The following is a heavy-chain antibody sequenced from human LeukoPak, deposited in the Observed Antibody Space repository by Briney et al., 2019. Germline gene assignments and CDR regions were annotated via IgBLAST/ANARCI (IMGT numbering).Heavy chain of an antibody. CDR2: MNPNSGNT. CDR1: GYTFTSYD. V-gene: IGHV1-8*01. J-gene: IGHJ6*02. D-gene: IGHD3-10*01. Sequence: ASVNVSCKASGYTFTSYDINWVRQATGQGLEWMGWMNPNSGNTGYAQKFQGRVTMTRNTSISTAYMELSSLRSEDTAVYYCASQYYYGSGSHYYYYGMDVWGQGTTVTVSS. CDR3: ASQYYYGSGSHYYYYGMDV.